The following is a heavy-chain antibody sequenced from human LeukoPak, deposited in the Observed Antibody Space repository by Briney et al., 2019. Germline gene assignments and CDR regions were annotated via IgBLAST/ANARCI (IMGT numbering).Heavy chain of an antibody. J-gene: IGHJ4*02. V-gene: IGHV1-69*04. D-gene: IGHD6-19*01. CDR1: GGTFSSYA. CDR3: ATRELAGGWYFFDY. CDR2: IIPILGIA. Sequence: SVKVSCKASGGTFSSYAISWVRQAPGQGLEWMGRIIPILGIANYAQKFQGRVTITADKSTSTAYMELSSLRSEDTAVYYCATRELAGGWYFFDYWGQGTLVTVSS.